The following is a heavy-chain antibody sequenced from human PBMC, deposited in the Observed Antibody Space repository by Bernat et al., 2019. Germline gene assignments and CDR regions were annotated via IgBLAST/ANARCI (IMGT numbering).Heavy chain of an antibody. CDR1: GGSISSGGYY. CDR2: IYYSGST. D-gene: IGHD3-3*01. V-gene: IGHV4-31*03. CDR3: ATTYDFWSGGSYYYYGMDV. J-gene: IGHJ6*02. Sequence: QVQLQESGPGLVKPSQTLSLTCTVSGGSISSGGYYWSWIPPHPGKGLEWIGYIYYSGSTYYNPSLKSRVTISVDTSKNQFSLKLSSVTAADTAVYYCATTYDFWSGGSYYYYGMDVWGQGTTVTVSS.